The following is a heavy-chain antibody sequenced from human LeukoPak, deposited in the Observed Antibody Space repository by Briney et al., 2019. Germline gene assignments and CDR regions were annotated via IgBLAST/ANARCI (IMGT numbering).Heavy chain of an antibody. D-gene: IGHD2-15*01. CDR2: ISYDGSNK. CDR1: GFTFSSYG. J-gene: IGHJ5*02. V-gene: IGHV3-30*18. Sequence: GRTLKLSCAAAGFTFSSYGMHWVRQAPGKGLEWVAVISYDGSNKYYADSVKGRFTISRDNSKNTLYLQMNSLRAEDTAVCYCAKEAQTVVVVDNWFDPWGQGTLVTVSS. CDR3: AKEAQTVVVVDNWFDP.